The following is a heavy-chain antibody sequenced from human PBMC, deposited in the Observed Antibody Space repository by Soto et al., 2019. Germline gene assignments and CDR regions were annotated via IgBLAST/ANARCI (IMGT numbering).Heavy chain of an antibody. J-gene: IGHJ4*02. CDR3: ARIFSLGTWYVFDS. CDR2: IYYSGST. D-gene: IGHD6-13*01. Sequence: SETLSLTCTVSGGSISSGGYYWSWIRQPPGKHLEWIGYIYYSGSTHYNPSLKSRVTISVDTSKNQFSLKLTSVTAADPAVYYCARIFSLGTWYVFDSWGQGTLVPVSS. CDR1: GGSISSGGYY. V-gene: IGHV4-61*08.